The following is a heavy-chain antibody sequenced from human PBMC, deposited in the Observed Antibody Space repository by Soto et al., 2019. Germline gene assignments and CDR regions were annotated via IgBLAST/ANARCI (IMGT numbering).Heavy chain of an antibody. V-gene: IGHV3-7*01. D-gene: IGHD4-4*01. CDR2: IKQDGSEK. CDR3: ARDVSNATDYFDY. Sequence: GGSLRLSCAASGFTFSSYWMSWVRQAPGKGLEWVANIKQDGSEKYYVDSVKGRFTISRDNAKNSLYLQMNSLRAEDTAVYYCARDVSNATDYFDYWGQGTLVTVSS. CDR1: GFTFSSYW. J-gene: IGHJ4*02.